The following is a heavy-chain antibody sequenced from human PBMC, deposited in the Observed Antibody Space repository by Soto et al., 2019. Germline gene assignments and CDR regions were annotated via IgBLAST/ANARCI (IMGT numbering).Heavy chain of an antibody. D-gene: IGHD5-12*01. V-gene: IGHV3-33*01. Sequence: QVQMVESGGGVVQPGRSLRLSCAASGFSFENYGMHWVRQAPGRGLEWVAIIWYDGSLQYYAAAVKGRFTISRHNLKNTLYLEMHSLRAEETAVYYCASLWGDGYNLGQDYNGMDVWGPGTTVIVSS. J-gene: IGHJ6*02. CDR3: ASLWGDGYNLGQDYNGMDV. CDR2: IWYDGSLQ. CDR1: GFSFENYG.